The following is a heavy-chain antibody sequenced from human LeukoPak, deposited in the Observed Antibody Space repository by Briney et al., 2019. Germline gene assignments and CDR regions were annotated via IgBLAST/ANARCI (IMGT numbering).Heavy chain of an antibody. CDR3: AREAPSGYDFWSGYYY. CDR2: INPSGGST. J-gene: IGHJ4*02. Sequence: APVKVSCKASGYTFTSYYMHWVRQAPGQGLEWMGIINPSGGSTSYAQKFQGRVTMTRDTSTSTVYMELSSLRSEDTAVYYCAREAPSGYDFWSGYYYWGQGTLVTVSS. CDR1: GYTFTSYY. V-gene: IGHV1-46*01. D-gene: IGHD3-3*01.